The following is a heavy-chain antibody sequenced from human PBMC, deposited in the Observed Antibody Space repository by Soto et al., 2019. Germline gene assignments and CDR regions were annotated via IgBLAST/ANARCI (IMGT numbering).Heavy chain of an antibody. CDR2: ISSSSSYI. V-gene: IGHV3-21*01. Sequence: GGSLRLSCAASGFIFSSDSMNCVRQAPGKGLEWVSSISSSSSYIYYADSVKGRFTISRDNAKNSLYLQMNSLRAEDTAVYYCARPPGDCSGGSCSGYWGQGTLVTVSS. D-gene: IGHD2-15*01. CDR1: GFIFSSDS. CDR3: ARPPGDCSGGSCSGY. J-gene: IGHJ4*02.